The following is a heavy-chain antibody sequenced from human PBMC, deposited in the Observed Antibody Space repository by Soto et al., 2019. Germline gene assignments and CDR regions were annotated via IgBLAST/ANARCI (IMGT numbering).Heavy chain of an antibody. Sequence: GASVKVSCKASGYTSTSYAMHWVRQAPGQRLEWMGWINAGNGNTKYSQKFQGRVTITRDTSASTAYMELSSLRSEDTAVYYCVHSSGYYSFDYWGQGTLVTVSS. CDR1: GYTSTSYA. CDR2: INAGNGNT. CDR3: VHSSGYYSFDY. D-gene: IGHD3-22*01. J-gene: IGHJ4*02. V-gene: IGHV1-3*01.